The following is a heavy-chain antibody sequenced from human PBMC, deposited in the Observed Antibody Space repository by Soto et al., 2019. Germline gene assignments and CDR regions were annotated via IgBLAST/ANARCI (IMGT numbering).Heavy chain of an antibody. CDR3: AHISGGYDTFDY. D-gene: IGHD5-12*01. Sequence: QITLKESGPTLVKPTQTLTLTCTFSGFSLSTSGVGVGWIRQPPGKALEWLALIYWDDDKRYSPSLKSRLTITNDTSKHQVVPTMTHMPPVDTASYSCAHISGGYDTFDYCGQGTLITVSS. J-gene: IGHJ4*02. CDR2: IYWDDDK. V-gene: IGHV2-5*02. CDR1: GFSLSTSGVG.